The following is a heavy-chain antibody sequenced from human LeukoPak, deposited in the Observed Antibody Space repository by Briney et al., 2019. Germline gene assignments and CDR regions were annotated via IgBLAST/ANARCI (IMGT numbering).Heavy chain of an antibody. D-gene: IGHD6-25*01. CDR3: ARHSADRAFDI. J-gene: IGHJ3*02. V-gene: IGHV4-59*08. CDR1: GVSIGGYY. Sequence: KPSETLSLTCTVSGVSIGGYYWSWLRQPPGKGLEWLGYTHHSGTTNYNPSVGSRLTTSVDTSRKQVSLKLSSVTAADTAVYCCARHSADRAFDIWGQGTMVTVSS. CDR2: THHSGTT.